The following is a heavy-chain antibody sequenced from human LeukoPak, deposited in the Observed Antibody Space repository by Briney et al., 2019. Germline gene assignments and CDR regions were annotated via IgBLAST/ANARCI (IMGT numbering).Heavy chain of an antibody. CDR1: GFTFSSSA. J-gene: IGHJ4*02. Sequence: GGSLRLSCGASGFTFSSSAMHWVRQGPGKGLEWVAYIAHHGNNKYYADSVKGRFTISRDNSKGSMYLQMNSLRAYDTVVYFCAKDGSWSCTDWDQGTLLRVSS. CDR3: AKDGSWSCTD. D-gene: IGHD2-8*02. V-gene: IGHV3-30*02. CDR2: IAHHGNNK.